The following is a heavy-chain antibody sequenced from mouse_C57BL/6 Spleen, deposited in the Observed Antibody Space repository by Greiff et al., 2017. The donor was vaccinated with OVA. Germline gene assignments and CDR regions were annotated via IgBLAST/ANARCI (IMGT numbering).Heavy chain of an antibody. D-gene: IGHD2-1*01. V-gene: IGHV1-39*01. Sequence: VQLQQSGPELVKPGASVKISCKASGYAFTDYNMNWVKQSNGKSLEWIGVIYPNYGTTSYNQKFKGKATLTVDQSSSTAYMQLNSLTSENSAVYYCASCYYGYYEYYYALDYWGQGTSVTVSS. CDR1: GYAFTDYN. CDR2: IYPNYGTT. J-gene: IGHJ4*01. CDR3: ASCYYGYYEYYYALDY.